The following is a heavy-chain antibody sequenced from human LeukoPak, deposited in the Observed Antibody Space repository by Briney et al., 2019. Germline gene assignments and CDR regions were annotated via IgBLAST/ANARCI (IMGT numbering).Heavy chain of an antibody. CDR1: GFTFSSYA. CDR2: ISSNGGST. CDR3: ARTHYYDSSGYYYVPYYFAY. D-gene: IGHD3-22*01. J-gene: IGHJ4*02. V-gene: IGHV3-64*01. Sequence: PGGSLRLSCAASGFTFSSYAMHWVRQAAGKGLEYVSAISSNGGSTYYANSVKGRFTISRDNSKNTLYLQVGSLRAEDMAVYYCARTHYYDSSGYYYVPYYFAYWGQGTLVTVSS.